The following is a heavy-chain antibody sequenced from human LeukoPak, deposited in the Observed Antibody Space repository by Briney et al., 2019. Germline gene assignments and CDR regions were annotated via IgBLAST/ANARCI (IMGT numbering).Heavy chain of an antibody. Sequence: ASVKVSCKASGYIFTGYYIHWVRLAPGQGLEWMGRINPNSGGTDIAQKFQGRVTLTRDTSITTAYMDLSKLTSDDTAVYYCVRDSGRAAANRWGQGTLVTVSS. CDR1: GYIFTGYY. CDR3: VRDSGRAAANR. CDR2: INPNSGGT. D-gene: IGHD6-13*01. J-gene: IGHJ4*02. V-gene: IGHV1-2*06.